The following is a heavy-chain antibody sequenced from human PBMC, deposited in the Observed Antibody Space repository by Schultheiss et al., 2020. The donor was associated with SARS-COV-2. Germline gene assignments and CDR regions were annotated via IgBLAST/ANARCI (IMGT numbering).Heavy chain of an antibody. J-gene: IGHJ6*02. CDR3: AQNIAARRGYYYYYGIDV. CDR1: GFSLSTSGVG. V-gene: IGHV2-5*01. D-gene: IGHD6-6*01. Sequence: SGPTLVKPTPTLTLTCTFSGFSLSTSGVGVGWIRQPPGKALEWLALIYWNDDKPYSPSLKSRRTITKDTSKNQVVLTMTNMNPVDTATYYCAQNIAARRGYYYYYGIDVWVQGTTGTVSS. CDR2: IYWNDDK.